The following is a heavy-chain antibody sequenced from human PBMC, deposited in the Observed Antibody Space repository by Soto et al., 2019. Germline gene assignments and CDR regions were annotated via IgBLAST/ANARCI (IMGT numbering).Heavy chain of an antibody. CDR3: AKLHSFLEWPDDY. Sequence: EVQLLESGGGLVQPGGSLKLSCAASGFTFSSYAMSWVRQAPGKGLEWVSAISGSGGSTYYADSVKGRFTISRDNSKNTLYLQMNSLRAEDTAVYYCAKLHSFLEWPDDYWGQGTLVTVSS. D-gene: IGHD3-3*01. V-gene: IGHV3-23*01. J-gene: IGHJ4*02. CDR1: GFTFSSYA. CDR2: ISGSGGST.